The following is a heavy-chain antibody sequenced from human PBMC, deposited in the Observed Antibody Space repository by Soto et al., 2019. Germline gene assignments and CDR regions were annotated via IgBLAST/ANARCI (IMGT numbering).Heavy chain of an antibody. J-gene: IGHJ3*02. CDR2: TIPVFHTA. CDR3: ARGVYGSGNYYTGPSAFDI. D-gene: IGHD3-10*01. Sequence: QVQLEQSGAEVKKPGSSVKVSCKASGGTLSDQGVAWLRQAPGQGLEWMGGTIPVFHTAKYAQKFQGRVTVTADKFTNIAYMELSSLRSEATAFYFCARGVYGSGNYYTGPSAFDIWGQWTMVIVSS. V-gene: IGHV1-69*06. CDR1: GGTLSDQG.